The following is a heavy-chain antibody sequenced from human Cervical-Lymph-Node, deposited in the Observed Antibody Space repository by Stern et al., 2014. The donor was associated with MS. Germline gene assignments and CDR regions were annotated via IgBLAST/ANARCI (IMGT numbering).Heavy chain of an antibody. CDR1: EGAFTSYT. CDR3: TRDRLRYRNSSTQRGSGMEV. J-gene: IGHJ6*02. Sequence: VQLVESGAEAKQPGSSVKVSCKASEGAFTSYTISWVRQAPGPGLEWMGGIIPDFDPASYEEKFQGRVTITADESTTIAYMELNSLSPEDTAVYYCTRDRLRYRNSSTQRGSGMEVWGQGTTVTVSS. D-gene: IGHD5-12*01. V-gene: IGHV1-69*01. CDR2: IIPDFDPA.